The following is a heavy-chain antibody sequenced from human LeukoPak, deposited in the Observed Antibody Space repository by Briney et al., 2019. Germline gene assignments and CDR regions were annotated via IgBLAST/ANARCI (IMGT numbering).Heavy chain of an antibody. CDR2: IRSKANSYAT. CDR1: GFTFSGSA. J-gene: IGHJ6*03. V-gene: IGHV3-73*01. D-gene: IGHD3-3*01. Sequence: GGSLRLSCAASGFTFSGSAMHWVRQASGKGLEWDGRIRSKANSYATAYAASVKGRFTISRDDSKNTAYLQMNSLKTEDTAVYYCTRHGESDFGVVIIRYYYYMDVWGKGTTVTVSS. CDR3: TRHGESDFGVVIIRYYYYMDV.